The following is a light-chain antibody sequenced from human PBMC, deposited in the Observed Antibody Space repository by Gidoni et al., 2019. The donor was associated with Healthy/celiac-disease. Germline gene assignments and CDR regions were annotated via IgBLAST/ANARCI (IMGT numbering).Light chain of an antibody. CDR1: LGISSW. CDR3: QQANSFPPRA. CDR2: AAS. Sequence: DIQMTQSTASVSASVGDRVTMTGRTSLGISSWLDWYQQNPGTAPKLLIYAASSLQSWVPSRFSGSGSGTDFTLTISSLHPEDFASDYCQQANSFPPRAFGQGTKVEIK. V-gene: IGKV1-12*01. J-gene: IGKJ1*01.